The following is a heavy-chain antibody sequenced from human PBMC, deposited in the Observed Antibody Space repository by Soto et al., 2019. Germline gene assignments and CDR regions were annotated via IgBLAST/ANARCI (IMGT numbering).Heavy chain of an antibody. CDR3: ARRTISAWYFCDY. CDR1: GYTFTSYH. CDR2: ISAYNGNT. J-gene: IGHJ4*02. V-gene: IGHV1-18*01. Sequence: QVQLVQSGGEVKMPGASVKVSCKASGYTFTSYHITWVRQAPGQGLEWMGWISAYNGNTNYAQNFQGRVSMTTDSSTTTAYMELRNLRSDDTAVYYCARRTISAWYFCDYWGLGTLVTVSS. D-gene: IGHD6-19*01.